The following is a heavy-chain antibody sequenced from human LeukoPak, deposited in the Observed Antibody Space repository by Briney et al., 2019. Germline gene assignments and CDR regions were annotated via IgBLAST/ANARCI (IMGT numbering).Heavy chain of an antibody. CDR2: IYYSGST. Sequence: KPSETLSLTCTVSGGSISSYYWSWIRQPPGKGLEWIGYIYYSGSTNYNPSLKSRVTISVDTSKNQFSLKLGSVTAADTAVYYCARASGDRNLDYWGQGTLVTVSS. CDR1: GGSISSYY. CDR3: ARASGDRNLDY. V-gene: IGHV4-59*01. J-gene: IGHJ4*02. D-gene: IGHD1-26*01.